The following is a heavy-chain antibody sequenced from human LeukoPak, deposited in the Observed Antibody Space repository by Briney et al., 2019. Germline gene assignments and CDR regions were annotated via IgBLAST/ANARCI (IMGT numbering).Heavy chain of an antibody. CDR1: GGTFGSYA. CDR3: ARTWGPSYCSSTSCPPYGMDV. D-gene: IGHD2-2*01. J-gene: IGHJ6*04. Sequence: SVKVSCKASGGTFGSYAISWVRQAPGQGLEWMGGIIPIFGTANYAQKIQGRVTITADKSTSTAYMELSSLRSEDTAVYYCARTWGPSYCSSTSCPPYGMDVWGKGTTVTVSS. CDR2: IIPIFGTA. V-gene: IGHV1-69*06.